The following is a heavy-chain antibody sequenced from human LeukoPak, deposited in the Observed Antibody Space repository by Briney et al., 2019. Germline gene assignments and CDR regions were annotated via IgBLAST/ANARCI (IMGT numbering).Heavy chain of an antibody. Sequence: PGGSLRLSCAASGFTFSTYTMNWVRQAPGKGLEWVSYISSSGSTIYYADSVKGRFTISRDNAKNSLYLQMNSLRAEDTAVYYCARGFYVYFWGISAPPGYFDYGARETLVPVP. D-gene: IGHD3-16*01. V-gene: IGHV3-48*04. J-gene: IGHJ4*02. CDR3: ARGFYVYFWGISAPPGYFDY. CDR1: GFTFSTYT. CDR2: ISSSGSTI.